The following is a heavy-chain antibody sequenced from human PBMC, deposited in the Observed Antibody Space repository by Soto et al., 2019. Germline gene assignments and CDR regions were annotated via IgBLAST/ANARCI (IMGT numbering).Heavy chain of an antibody. CDR3: AKERREYGPRDFDS. Sequence: GGSLRLSCAASGFTFSSYAMTWVRQAPGKGLEWVSTISGSGESTYYADSVKGRFTISRDNSKNTLSLQVNSLRAEDTAVYYCAKERREYGPRDFDSWGQGNLVTVSS. CDR2: ISGSGEST. CDR1: GFTFSSYA. V-gene: IGHV3-23*01. J-gene: IGHJ4*02. D-gene: IGHD4-17*01.